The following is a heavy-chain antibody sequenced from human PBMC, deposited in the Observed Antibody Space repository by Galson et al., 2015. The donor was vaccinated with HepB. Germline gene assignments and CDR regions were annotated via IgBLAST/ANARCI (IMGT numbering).Heavy chain of an antibody. Sequence: SVKVSCKASGYPFTSYGISWVRQAPGQGLEWMGWISVYNPNTSYARKLQGRVTMTTDTSTSTAYMELRSLRSDDTAMYYCARSISPGIVVVPAAPDNWFDPWGQGTLVTVSS. V-gene: IGHV1-18*01. CDR1: GYPFTSYG. J-gene: IGHJ5*02. CDR2: ISVYNPNT. CDR3: ARSISPGIVVVPAAPDNWFDP. D-gene: IGHD2-2*01.